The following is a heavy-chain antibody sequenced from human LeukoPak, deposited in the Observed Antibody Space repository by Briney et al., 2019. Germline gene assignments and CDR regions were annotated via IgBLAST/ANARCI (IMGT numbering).Heavy chain of an antibody. D-gene: IGHD3-9*01. J-gene: IGHJ3*02. V-gene: IGHV4-30-2*01. CDR3: ARGVVYVGFGFDWGLTYAPGGPEDAFDI. CDR2: IYHSGST. Sequence: SETLSLTCTVSGGSISSGGYYWSWIRQPPGKGLEWIGYIYHSGSTYYNPSLKSRVTISVDRSKNQFSLKLSSVTAADTAVYYCARGVVYVGFGFDWGLTYAPGGPEDAFDIWGQGTMVTVSS. CDR1: GGSISSGGYY.